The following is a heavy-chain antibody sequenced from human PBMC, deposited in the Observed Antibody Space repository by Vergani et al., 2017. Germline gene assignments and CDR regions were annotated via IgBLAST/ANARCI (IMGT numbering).Heavy chain of an antibody. CDR1: GFTFSSYG. J-gene: IGHJ6*02. V-gene: IGHV3-30*03. CDR3: ARGSSGWTFYYYYGMDV. Sequence: QVKLVESGGGVVQPGRSLRLSCAASGFTFSSYGMHWVRQAPGKGLEWVAVISYDGSNKYYADSVKGRFTISRDNSKNTLYLQMNSLRAEDTAVYYCARGSSGWTFYYYYGMDVWGQGTTVTVSS. CDR2: ISYDGSNK. D-gene: IGHD6-19*01.